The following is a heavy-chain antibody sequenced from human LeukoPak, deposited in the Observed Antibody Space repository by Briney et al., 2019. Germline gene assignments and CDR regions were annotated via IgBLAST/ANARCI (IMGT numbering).Heavy chain of an antibody. J-gene: IGHJ4*02. Sequence: SETLSLTCTVSGGSISGYYWSWIRQPPGKGLEWIGYIYYSGSSDYNPSLKSRVTISVDTSKNQFSLKLSSVTAADTAVYYCASRDGYNVLDYWGQGTLVTVSS. CDR3: ASRDGYNVLDY. CDR1: GGSISGYY. V-gene: IGHV4-59*12. CDR2: IYYSGSS. D-gene: IGHD5-24*01.